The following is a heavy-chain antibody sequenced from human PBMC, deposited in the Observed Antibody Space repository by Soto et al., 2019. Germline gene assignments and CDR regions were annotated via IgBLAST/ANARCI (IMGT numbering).Heavy chain of an antibody. CDR1: GFTVSNAW. D-gene: IGHD6-19*01. CDR3: TTDSGYSSGWPFDY. J-gene: IGHJ4*02. Sequence: GGSLRLCCAASGFTVSNAWVSGVLQTPGKGLEWVGRIKSKTDGGTTDYAAPVKGRFTISRDDSKNTLYLQMNSLKTEDTAVYYCTTDSGYSSGWPFDYWGQGTLVTVSS. V-gene: IGHV3-15*01. CDR2: IKSKTDGGTT.